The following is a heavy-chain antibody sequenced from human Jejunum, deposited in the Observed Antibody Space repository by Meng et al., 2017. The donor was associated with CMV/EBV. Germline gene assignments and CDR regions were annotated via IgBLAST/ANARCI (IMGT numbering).Heavy chain of an antibody. D-gene: IGHD1-1*01. CDR1: FTFSSYE. J-gene: IGHJ5*02. V-gene: IGHV3-48*03. CDR2: ISSESNTI. Sequence: FTFSSYEMDWIRQAPGKGLGWVSYISSESNTILYADSVKGRFTISRDNAKNSLYLQMNSLRDEDTAVYYCARARATARGMNWCDPWGQGTLVTVSS. CDR3: ARARATARGMNWCDP.